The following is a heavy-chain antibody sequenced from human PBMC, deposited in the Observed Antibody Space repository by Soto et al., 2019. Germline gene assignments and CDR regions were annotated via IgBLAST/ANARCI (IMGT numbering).Heavy chain of an antibody. CDR3: ATSPRAAMGTFYYYYGMDV. Sequence: QVQLVQSGAEVKKPGPSVKVSCKASGGTFSSYAISWVRQAPGQGLEWMGGIIPIFGTANYAQKFQGRVTITADKSTSTAYMELSSLRSEDTAVYYCATSPRAAMGTFYYYYGMDVWGQGTTVTVSS. V-gene: IGHV1-69*06. CDR1: GGTFSSYA. CDR2: IIPIFGTA. J-gene: IGHJ6*02. D-gene: IGHD5-18*01.